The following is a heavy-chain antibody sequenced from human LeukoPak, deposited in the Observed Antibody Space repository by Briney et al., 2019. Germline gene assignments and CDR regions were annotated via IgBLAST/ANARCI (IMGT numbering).Heavy chain of an antibody. J-gene: IGHJ4*02. D-gene: IGHD6-19*01. CDR3: AKVGSVSSGWYVDY. CDR1: GFTFHSYA. Sequence: GGSLRLSCVASGFTFHSYAMTWVRQAPGKGLEWVSAISGSGGSTYYADSVKGRFTISRDNSKNTLYLQMNSLRAEDTAVYYCAKVGSVSSGWYVDYWGQGTLVTVSS. V-gene: IGHV3-23*01. CDR2: ISGSGGST.